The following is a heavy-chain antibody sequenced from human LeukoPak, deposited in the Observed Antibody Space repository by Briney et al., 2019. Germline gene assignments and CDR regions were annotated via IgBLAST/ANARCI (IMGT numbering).Heavy chain of an antibody. CDR3: ARGGGLDV. Sequence: GGSLRLSCAASGFTFSSSWMNWVRQAPGKGLEWVASINHNGNVNYYVDSVKGRFTISRDNAKNSLYLQMSNLRAEDTAVYFCARGGGLDVWGQGATVTVSS. CDR1: GFTFSSSW. CDR2: INHNGNVN. D-gene: IGHD3-16*01. J-gene: IGHJ6*02. V-gene: IGHV3-7*03.